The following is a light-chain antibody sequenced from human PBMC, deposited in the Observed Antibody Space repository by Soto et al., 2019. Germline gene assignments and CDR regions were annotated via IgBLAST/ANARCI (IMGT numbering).Light chain of an antibody. CDR3: QQYGSSGT. CDR2: GAS. CDR1: QSVGSD. Sequence: IVMTQSPATLSFSPWERATLSCRASQSVGSDLAWYQQKPGQAPRLLIYGASNMATGIPDRVSGSGSGTAFTLTISRLEPEDFAVYYCQQYGSSGTFGQGTKVDI. J-gene: IGKJ1*01. V-gene: IGKV3-20*01.